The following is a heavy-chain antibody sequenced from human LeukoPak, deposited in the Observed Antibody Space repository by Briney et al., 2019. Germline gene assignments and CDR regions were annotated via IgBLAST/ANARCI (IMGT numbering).Heavy chain of an antibody. D-gene: IGHD6-19*01. J-gene: IGHJ4*02. Sequence: GGSLRLSCAASGFIFSSYEMNWVRQAPGKGLEWVSYISSSGSVIYYAESVKGRFTIWRDNAKKSLYLQMNSLRAEDTAVYYCARGVALSATGFRDYWGQGTLVTVSS. V-gene: IGHV3-48*03. CDR3: ARGVALSATGFRDY. CDR1: GFIFSSYE. CDR2: ISSSGSVI.